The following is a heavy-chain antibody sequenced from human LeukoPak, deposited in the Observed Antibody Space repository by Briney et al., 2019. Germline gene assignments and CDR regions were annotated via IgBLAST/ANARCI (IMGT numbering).Heavy chain of an antibody. J-gene: IGHJ4*02. D-gene: IGHD3-10*01. CDR1: GYRFTSYW. Sequence: GESLKISCKASGYRFTSYWIGCVRQMPGKGLEWMGRIYPDDSDNRYSPSFQGQVTISADKSISTAYLQWSSLKASDTAMYYCARQYYFGSGSYYLVDYWGQGTRVSVSS. V-gene: IGHV5-51*01. CDR3: ARQYYFGSGSYYLVDY. CDR2: IYPDDSDN.